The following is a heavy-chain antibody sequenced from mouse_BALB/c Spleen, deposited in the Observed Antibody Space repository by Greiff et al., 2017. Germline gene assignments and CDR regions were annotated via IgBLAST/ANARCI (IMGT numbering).Heavy chain of an antibody. J-gene: IGHJ2*01. CDR3: AAIYYGYDKPYYFDY. D-gene: IGHD2-2*01. Sequence: EVMLVESGGGLVQPGGSRKLSCAASGFTFSSFGMHWVRQAPEKGLEWVAYISSGSSTIYYADTVKGRFTISRDNPKNTLFLQMTSLRSEDTAMYYCAAIYYGYDKPYYFDYWGQGTTLTVSS. CDR1: GFTFSSFG. V-gene: IGHV5-17*02. CDR2: ISSGSSTI.